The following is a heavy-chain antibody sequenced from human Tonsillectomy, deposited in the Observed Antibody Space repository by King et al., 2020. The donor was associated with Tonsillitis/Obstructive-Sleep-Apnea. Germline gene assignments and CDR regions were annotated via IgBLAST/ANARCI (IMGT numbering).Heavy chain of an antibody. D-gene: IGHD2-15*01. CDR1: GGTFSSYA. CDR3: ARDGVVVVAADAHFFDY. J-gene: IGHJ4*02. V-gene: IGHV1-69*10. Sequence: VQLVESGAEVKKPGSSVKVSCKASGGTFSSYAISWVRQAPGQGLEWMGGIIPILGIANYAQKFQGRVTITADKSTSTAYMELSSLRSEDTAVYYCARDGVVVVAADAHFFDYWGQGTLVTVSS. CDR2: IIPILGIA.